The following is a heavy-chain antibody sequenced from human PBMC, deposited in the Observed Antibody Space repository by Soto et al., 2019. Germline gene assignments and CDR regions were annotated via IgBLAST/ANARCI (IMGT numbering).Heavy chain of an antibody. D-gene: IGHD1-26*01. CDR1: GYSFTNYW. J-gene: IGHJ4*02. CDR2: IYPGDSDT. Sequence: PGESLKISCQGSGYSFTNYWIGWVRQMPRKGLEWMGIIYPGDSDTRYSPSFQGQVTISADKSISTAYLQWSRLKASDTAMHYCARRIVSGETFDYWGQGTLVTVSS. CDR3: ARRIVSGETFDY. V-gene: IGHV5-51*01.